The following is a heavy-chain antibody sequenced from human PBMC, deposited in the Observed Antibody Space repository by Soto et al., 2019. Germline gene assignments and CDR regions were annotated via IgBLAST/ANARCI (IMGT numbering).Heavy chain of an antibody. J-gene: IGHJ5*02. D-gene: IGHD2-15*01. CDR2: IIPIFGTA. CDR1: GGTFSSYA. Sequence: GASVKVSCKASGGTFSSYAISWVRQAPGQGLEWMGGIIPIFGTANYAQKFQGRVTITAAESTSTAYMELSSLRSEDTAVYYCASVVAATPYWFDPWGQGTLVTVSS. CDR3: ASVVAATPYWFDP. V-gene: IGHV1-69*13.